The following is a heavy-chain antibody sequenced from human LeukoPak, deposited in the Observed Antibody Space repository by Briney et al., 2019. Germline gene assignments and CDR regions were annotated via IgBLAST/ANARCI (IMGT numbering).Heavy chain of an antibody. V-gene: IGHV1-2*02. D-gene: IGHD2-15*01. CDR1: GFTFSSYA. Sequence: GGSLRLSCAASGFTFSSYAMHWVRQAPGQGLEWMGWINPNSGGTNYAQKFQARVTMTRDTSISTAYMELSRLRSDDTAVYYCASYQRRGYCSGGSCYSNDAFDIWGQGTMVTVSS. CDR3: ASYQRRGYCSGGSCYSNDAFDI. CDR2: INPNSGGT. J-gene: IGHJ3*02.